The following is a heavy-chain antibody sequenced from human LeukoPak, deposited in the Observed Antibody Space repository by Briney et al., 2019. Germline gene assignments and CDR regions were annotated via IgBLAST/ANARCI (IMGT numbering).Heavy chain of an antibody. CDR3: ARNPGLYKMAHYYYYYMDV. CDR1: GYTFTSYY. J-gene: IGHJ6*03. Sequence: ASVKVSCKASGYTFTSYYMHWVRQAPGQGLEWMGIINPSGGSTSYAQKFQGRVTMTRDTSTSTVYMELSSLRSEDTAVYYCARNPGLYKMAHYYYYYMDVWGKGTTVTVSS. V-gene: IGHV1-46*01. D-gene: IGHD5-24*01. CDR2: INPSGGST.